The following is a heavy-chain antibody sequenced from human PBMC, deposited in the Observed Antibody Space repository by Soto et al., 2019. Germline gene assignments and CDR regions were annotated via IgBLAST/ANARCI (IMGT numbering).Heavy chain of an antibody. CDR1: GFTFSSYG. V-gene: IGHV3-30*18. Sequence: QVQLVESGGGVVQPGRSLRLSCAASGFTFSSYGMHWVRQAPGKGLEWVAVISYEGSNKYYADSVKGRFTISRDNSKTTLYLQMNSLRAEDTAVYYCAKDVVVGATTGLGDYYYYYGMDVWGQGTTVTVSS. CDR3: AKDVVVGATTGLGDYYYYYGMDV. J-gene: IGHJ6*02. CDR2: ISYEGSNK. D-gene: IGHD1-26*01.